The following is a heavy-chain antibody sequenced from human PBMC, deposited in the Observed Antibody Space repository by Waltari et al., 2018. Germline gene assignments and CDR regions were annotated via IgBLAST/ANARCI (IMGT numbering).Heavy chain of an antibody. Sequence: QVQLQESGPGLVKPSETLSLTCTVSGGSISSYYWSWIRQPPGKGLEWIGYIYYSGSTNYNPSLMSRVTISVDTSKNQFSLKLSSVTAADTALYYCARDRYDILTGYYTRDAFDIWGQGTMVTVSS. CDR3: ARDRYDILTGYYTRDAFDI. J-gene: IGHJ3*02. CDR2: IYYSGST. CDR1: GGSISSYY. D-gene: IGHD3-9*01. V-gene: IGHV4-59*01.